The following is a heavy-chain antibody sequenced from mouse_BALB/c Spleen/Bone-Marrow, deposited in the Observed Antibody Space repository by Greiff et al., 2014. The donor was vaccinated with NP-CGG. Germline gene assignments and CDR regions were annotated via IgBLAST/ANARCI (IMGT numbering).Heavy chain of an antibody. V-gene: IGHV5-6*01. Sequence: EVKLVESGGDLVKPGGSLKLSCAASGSISSAKGWLWVGQIQDKSLDWAATISSGGSYTYYPDSVKGRFTISRDNAKNTLYLQMSSLKSEDTAMYYCARQTYYDYDGYFDYWGQGTTLTVSS. CDR2: ISSGGSYT. CDR1: GSISSAKG. J-gene: IGHJ2*01. CDR3: ARQTYYDYDGYFDY. D-gene: IGHD2-4*01.